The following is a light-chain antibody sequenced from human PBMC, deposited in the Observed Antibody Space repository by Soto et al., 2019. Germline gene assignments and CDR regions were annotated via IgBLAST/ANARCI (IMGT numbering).Light chain of an antibody. CDR2: DVS. J-gene: IGLJ1*01. Sequence: QSVLTRPRSVSGSPGQSVTISCTGTSSDVGDYNYVSWYQQHPGKAPKLMIYDVSQRPSGVPDRFSGSKSGNTASLTISGLQAEDEADYYCCSYAGSYTLYVFGTGTKVTVL. CDR1: SSDVGDYNY. V-gene: IGLV2-11*01. CDR3: CSYAGSYTLYV.